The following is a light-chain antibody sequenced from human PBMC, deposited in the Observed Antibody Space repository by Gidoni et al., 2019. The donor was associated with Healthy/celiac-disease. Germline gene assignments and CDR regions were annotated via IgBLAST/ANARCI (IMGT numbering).Light chain of an antibody. CDR2: DAS. Sequence: DIQMTQSPSSLSASVGDRVTITCQASQDISNYLNWYQQKPGQAPKLLIYDASNLETGVPSRFSGSGSGTDFTFTISSLQPEAIETYYCQQYDNLPITFGQGTRLEIK. V-gene: IGKV1-33*01. J-gene: IGKJ5*01. CDR3: QQYDNLPIT. CDR1: QDISNY.